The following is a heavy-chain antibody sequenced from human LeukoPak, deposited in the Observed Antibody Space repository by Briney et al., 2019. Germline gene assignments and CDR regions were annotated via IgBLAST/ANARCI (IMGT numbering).Heavy chain of an antibody. V-gene: IGHV5-51*01. CDR2: IYPGDSDT. CDR1: GYSFTSYW. D-gene: IGHD6-6*01. Sequence: PGESLKISCKGSGYSFTSYWIAWVRQMPGKGLEWMGIIYPGDSDTRYSPSFQGQVTISADKSISTAYLQWSSLKASDTAMYYCARRVGIAVRPYYYYYMDVWGKGTTVTVSS. J-gene: IGHJ6*03. CDR3: ARRVGIAVRPYYYYYMDV.